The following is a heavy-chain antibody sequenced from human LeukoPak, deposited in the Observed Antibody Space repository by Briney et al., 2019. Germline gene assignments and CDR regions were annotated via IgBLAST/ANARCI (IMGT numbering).Heavy chain of an antibody. CDR1: GFTFSSYA. CDR2: ISYDGSNK. J-gene: IGHJ4*02. Sequence: GGSLRLSCAASGFTFSSYAMHWVRQAPGKGLEWVAVISYDGSNKYYADSVKGRFTISRDNSKNTLYLQMNSLRAEDTAVYYCARELYSNYGYWGQGTLVTVSS. CDR3: ARELYSNYGY. D-gene: IGHD4-11*01. V-gene: IGHV3-30-3*01.